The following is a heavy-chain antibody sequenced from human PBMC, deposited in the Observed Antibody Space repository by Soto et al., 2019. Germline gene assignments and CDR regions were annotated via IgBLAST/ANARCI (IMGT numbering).Heavy chain of an antibody. CDR1: GFTFSSYG. CDR2: IWYDGSNK. V-gene: IGHV3-33*01. Sequence: PGGSLRLSCAASGFTFSSYGMHWVRQAPGKGLEWVAVIWYDGSNKYYADSVKGRFTISRDNSKNTLYLQMNSLRAEDTAVYYCARGLSDIVVVPAAIGGVDYYYYYGMDVWGQGTTVTVSS. J-gene: IGHJ6*02. CDR3: ARGLSDIVVVPAAIGGVDYYYYYGMDV. D-gene: IGHD2-2*02.